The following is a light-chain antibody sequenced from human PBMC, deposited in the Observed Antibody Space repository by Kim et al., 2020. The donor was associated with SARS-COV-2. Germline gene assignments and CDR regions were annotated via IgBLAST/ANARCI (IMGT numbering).Light chain of an antibody. J-gene: IGKJ1*01. CDR3: QKYTSGPRT. CDR1: QGIRNY. Sequence: DIQMTQSPSSLSASVGDRVTITCRASQGIRNYLAWYQQKPGKVPKLLIYAASTLQSGVPSRFSGSGSGTDFTLTISSLEPEDVGTYYCQKYTSGPRTFGQGTTVEIK. V-gene: IGKV1-27*01. CDR2: AAS.